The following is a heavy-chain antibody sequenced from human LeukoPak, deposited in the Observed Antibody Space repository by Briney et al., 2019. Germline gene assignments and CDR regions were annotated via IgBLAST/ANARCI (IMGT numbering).Heavy chain of an antibody. CDR2: ISGSGGST. Sequence: GGSLGLSCAASGFTFSSYAMSWVRPAPGEGLEWVSAISGSGGSTYYADSVKGRFTISRDNSKNTLYLQMNSLRAEDTAVYYCAKGLWGYGGSWYFDYWGQGTLVTVSS. V-gene: IGHV3-23*01. CDR1: GFTFSSYA. CDR3: AKGLWGYGGSWYFDY. J-gene: IGHJ4*02. D-gene: IGHD4-23*01.